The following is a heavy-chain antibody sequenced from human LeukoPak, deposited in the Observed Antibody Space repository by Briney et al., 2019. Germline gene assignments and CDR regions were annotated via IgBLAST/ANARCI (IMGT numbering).Heavy chain of an antibody. CDR3: ARLGLYYDFWSGYFDY. V-gene: IGHV5-51*01. CDR2: IYPGDSDT. J-gene: IGHJ4*02. CDR1: GYSFTSYW. Sequence: GESLKISCKGSGYSFTSYWIGWVRPMPGKGLEWMGIIYPGDSDTRYSPSFQGQVTISADKSISTAYLQWSSLKASDTAMYYCARLGLYYDFWSGYFDYWGQGTLVTVSS. D-gene: IGHD3-3*01.